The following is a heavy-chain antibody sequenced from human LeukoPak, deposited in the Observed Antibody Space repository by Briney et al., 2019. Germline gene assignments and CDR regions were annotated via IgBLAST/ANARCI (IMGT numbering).Heavy chain of an antibody. J-gene: IGHJ4*02. V-gene: IGHV3-73*01. CDR1: GFTFSSYA. CDR3: TSPSLGKDY. CDR2: IRSKANSYAT. D-gene: IGHD3-16*01. Sequence: GGSLRLSCAASGFTFSSYAMHWVRQASGKGLEWVGRIRSKANSYATAYAASVKGRFTISRDDSKNTAYLQMNSLKTEDTAVYYCTSPSLGKDYWGQGTLVTVSS.